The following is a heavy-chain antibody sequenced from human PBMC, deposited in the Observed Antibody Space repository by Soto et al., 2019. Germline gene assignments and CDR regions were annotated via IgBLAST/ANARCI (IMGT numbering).Heavy chain of an antibody. J-gene: IGHJ5*02. CDR2: IYYSGRT. CDR1: GGSISSGGYY. Sequence: QVQLQESGPGLVKPSQTLSLTCTVSGGSISSGGYYWSWIRQHPGKGLEWIVYIYYSGRTSFNPPLKSRVTISGDTSKNQFSLRLSSVTAADTAVYYCARSIDPWGQGTLVTVSS. CDR3: ARSIDP. V-gene: IGHV4-31*03.